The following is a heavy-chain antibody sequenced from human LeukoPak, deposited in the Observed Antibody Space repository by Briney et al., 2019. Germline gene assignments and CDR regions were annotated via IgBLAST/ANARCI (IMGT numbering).Heavy chain of an antibody. J-gene: IGHJ4*02. V-gene: IGHV3-48*03. Sequence: GGSLRLSCAASGFTFSSYEMNWVRQAPGKGLEWVSDISSSGSTIYYADSVKGRFTISRDNAKNSLYLQMNSLRAEDTAVYYCARGSGGAFGGVMVDYWGQGTLVTVSS. D-gene: IGHD3-16*01. CDR2: ISSSGSTI. CDR1: GFTFSSYE. CDR3: ARGSGGAFGGVMVDY.